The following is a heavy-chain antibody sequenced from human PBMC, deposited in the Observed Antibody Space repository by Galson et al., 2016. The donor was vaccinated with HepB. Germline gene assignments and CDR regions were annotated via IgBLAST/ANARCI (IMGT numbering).Heavy chain of an antibody. D-gene: IGHD6-13*01. J-gene: IGHJ4*02. Sequence: SLRLSCAASGFTFSSYSMNWVRQAPGKGLEWVSFISSSSSYIYYADSVKGRFTISRDNAKNSVYLQMSSLRAEDTAVYDCARFRDNPERMSSSWYVAFSIWGQGTLVTVSS. CDR3: ARFRDNPERMSSSWYVAFSI. V-gene: IGHV3-21*01. CDR1: GFTFSSYS. CDR2: ISSSSSYI.